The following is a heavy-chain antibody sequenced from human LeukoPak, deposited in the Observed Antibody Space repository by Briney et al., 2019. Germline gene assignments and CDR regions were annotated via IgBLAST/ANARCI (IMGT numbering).Heavy chain of an antibody. Sequence: PGGSLRLSCAASGFTFSGSAMHWVRQASGKGLEWVGRIRSKANSYATAYAASVKGRFTISRDDSKNTAYLQMNSLKTEDTAVYYCTRRSEWLTQEVVDDPWGQGTLVTVSS. J-gene: IGHJ5*02. D-gene: IGHD6-19*01. CDR1: GFTFSGSA. CDR2: IRSKANSYAT. CDR3: TRRSEWLTQEVVDDP. V-gene: IGHV3-73*01.